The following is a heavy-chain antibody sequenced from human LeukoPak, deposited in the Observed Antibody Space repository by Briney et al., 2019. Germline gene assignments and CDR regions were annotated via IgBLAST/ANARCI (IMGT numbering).Heavy chain of an antibody. D-gene: IGHD1-7*01. CDR2: ISSSSTI. J-gene: IGHJ6*03. CDR3: ARGDSWNSYYYYYMDV. Sequence: GGSLRLSCAASGFTFSSYSMNWVRQAPGKGLEWVSCISSSSTIYYADSVKGRFTISRDNAKNSLFLQMNSLRAEDTAVYYCARGDSWNSYYYYYMDVWGKGTSVTVSS. CDR1: GFTFSSYS. V-gene: IGHV3-48*04.